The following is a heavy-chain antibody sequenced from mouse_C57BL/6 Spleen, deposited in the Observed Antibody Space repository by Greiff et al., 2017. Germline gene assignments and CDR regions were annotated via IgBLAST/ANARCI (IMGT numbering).Heavy chain of an antibody. V-gene: IGHV3-6*01. J-gene: IGHJ3*01. CDR1: GYSITSGYY. CDR3: SREGMAQRFGWFAY. Sequence: EVKLQESGPGFVNPSQSLSLTCSVTGYSITSGYYWNWLRQFPGNKLEWMGYISYDGSNNYNPSIKNRLSIPRDPSKKQLFLPLNSVTTEDTATYVCSREGMAQRFGWFAYWGQGTLVTVSA. D-gene: IGHD1-1*01. CDR2: ISYDGSN.